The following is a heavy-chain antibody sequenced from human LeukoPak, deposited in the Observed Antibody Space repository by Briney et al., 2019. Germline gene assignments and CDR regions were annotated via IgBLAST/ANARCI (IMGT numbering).Heavy chain of an antibody. J-gene: IGHJ6*02. V-gene: IGHV1-18*01. CDR1: GYTFTSYG. Sequence: GASVKVSCKASGYTFTSYGISWVRQAPGQGLEWIGWISGYNGNTKYAQNFQGRVTMTTDTPTGTAYMELRSLRSGDTAVYYCARDTLIQGFYAMDVWGPGTTVTVSS. CDR2: ISGYNGNT. CDR3: ARDTLIQGFYAMDV. D-gene: IGHD2-15*01.